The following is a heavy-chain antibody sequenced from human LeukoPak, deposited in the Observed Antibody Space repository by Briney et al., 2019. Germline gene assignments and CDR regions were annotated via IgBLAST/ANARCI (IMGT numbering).Heavy chain of an antibody. J-gene: IGHJ6*02. CDR3: ARSGSGRYGYYYGMDV. CDR2: IWYDGSNK. Sequence: QAGGSLRLSRAASGFTFSSYGMHWVRQAPGKGLEWVAVIWYDGSNKYYADSVKGRFTISRDNSKNTLYLQMNSLRAEDTAVYYCARSGSGRYGYYYGMDVWGQGTTVTVSS. D-gene: IGHD6-19*01. V-gene: IGHV3-33*01. CDR1: GFTFSSYG.